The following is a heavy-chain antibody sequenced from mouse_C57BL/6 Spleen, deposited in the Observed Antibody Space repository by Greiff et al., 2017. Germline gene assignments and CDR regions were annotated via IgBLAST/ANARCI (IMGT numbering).Heavy chain of an antibody. CDR1: GFTFSSYA. CDR2: ISSGGDYI. V-gene: IGHV5-9-1*02. D-gene: IGHD2-5*01. Sequence: EVQVVESGEGLVKPGGSLKLSCAASGFTFSSYAMSWVRQTPEKRLEWVAYISSGGDYIYYADTVKGRFTISRDNARNTLYLQMSSLKSEDTAMXYCTRGTPYYSNYGFDYWGQGTTLTVSS. CDR3: TRGTPYYSNYGFDY. J-gene: IGHJ2*01.